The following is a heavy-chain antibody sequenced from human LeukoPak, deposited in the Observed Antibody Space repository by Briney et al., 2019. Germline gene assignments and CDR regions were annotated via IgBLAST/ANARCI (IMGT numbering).Heavy chain of an antibody. CDR2: IDNSGRII. CDR1: GFTFRSYS. CDR3: SKESYGDYHFDP. D-gene: IGHD4-17*01. Sequence: PGGSLRLFCAASGFTFRSYSMAWVRQAPGKGLEWISYIDNSGRIIYYVDFLKGRFTISRDNAKSSLYLLISSLRAEDTAVYYCSKESYGDYHFDPWGQGALVTVSS. V-gene: IGHV3-48*01. J-gene: IGHJ5*02.